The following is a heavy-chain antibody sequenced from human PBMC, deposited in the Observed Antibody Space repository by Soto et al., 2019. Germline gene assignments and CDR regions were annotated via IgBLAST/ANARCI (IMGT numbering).Heavy chain of an antibody. D-gene: IGHD3-22*01. CDR1: GFTFDDYA. CDR2: ISWNSGSI. V-gene: IGHV3-9*01. Sequence: EVQLVESGGGLVQPGRSLRLSCAASGFTFDDYAMHWVRQAPGKGLEWVSGISWNSGSIGYADSVKGRFTISRDNAKNSLYLQMNSLRAEDTALYYCAKDGAKNYDSSGYYYNFDYWGQGTLVTVSS. J-gene: IGHJ4*02. CDR3: AKDGAKNYDSSGYYYNFDY.